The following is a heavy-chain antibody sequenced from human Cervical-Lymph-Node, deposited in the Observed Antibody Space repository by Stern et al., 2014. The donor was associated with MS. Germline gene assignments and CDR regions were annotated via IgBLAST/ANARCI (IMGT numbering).Heavy chain of an antibody. J-gene: IGHJ3*02. D-gene: IGHD6-19*01. CDR1: GYNFTDYC. V-gene: IGHV1-2*04. CDR2: LNPNSGGA. CDR3: ARGGRSSGWSPPDTFDI. Sequence: QTKLGQSAAAVKKPGASVKVSCKASGYNFTDYCLHWVPQAPGHGLEWMGWLNPNSGGAKYAQEFQGWVTMTRDTSLSTAYMDLSRLRSDDTAVYYCARGGRSSGWSPPDTFDIWGQGTMVTVSS.